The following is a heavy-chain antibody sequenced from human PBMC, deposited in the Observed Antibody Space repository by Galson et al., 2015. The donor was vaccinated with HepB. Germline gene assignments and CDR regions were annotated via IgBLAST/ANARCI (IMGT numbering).Heavy chain of an antibody. CDR2: ISSSSSYI. J-gene: IGHJ3*02. V-gene: IGHV3-21*01. CDR3: AREGKEPKLGYCSSTSCQGGAFDI. Sequence: SLRLSCAASGFTFSSYSMNWVRQAPGKGLEWVSSISSSSSYIYYADSVKGRFTISRDNAKNSLYLQMNSLRAEDTAVYYCAREGKEPKLGYCSSTSCQGGAFDIWGQGTMVTVSS. D-gene: IGHD2-2*01. CDR1: GFTFSSYS.